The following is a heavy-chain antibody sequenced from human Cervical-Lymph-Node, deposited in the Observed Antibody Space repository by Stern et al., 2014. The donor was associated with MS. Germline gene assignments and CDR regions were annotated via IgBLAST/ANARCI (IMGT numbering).Heavy chain of an antibody. V-gene: IGHV3-23*04. D-gene: IGHD2-2*01. CDR1: GFTFSTYA. CDR2: ISDSGVYT. Sequence: EVQLEESGGGLVQPGGSLRLSCAASGFTFSTYAFSWVRQAPGKGLEWVSSISDSGVYTYYADSVKGRFTISRDNSKSIVYLEMQSLRAEDTAVYHCAKDLGRGVVVVPLYGLDVWGQGTTVTVS. CDR3: AKDLGRGVVVVPLYGLDV. J-gene: IGHJ6*02.